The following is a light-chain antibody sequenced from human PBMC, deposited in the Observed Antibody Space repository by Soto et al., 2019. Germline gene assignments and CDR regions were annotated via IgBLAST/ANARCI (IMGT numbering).Light chain of an antibody. V-gene: IGLV1-44*01. CDR3: ATWDDSLTGPV. Sequence: QSVLTQPPSVSEAPRQRVTISCSGSSSNIGSYTVNWYQQLPGTAPRLLIYSNNQRPSGVPDRFSGSKSGTSASLAISGLQSEDEADYYCATWDDSLTGPVFGGGTKLTVL. CDR2: SNN. CDR1: SSNIGSYT. J-gene: IGLJ3*02.